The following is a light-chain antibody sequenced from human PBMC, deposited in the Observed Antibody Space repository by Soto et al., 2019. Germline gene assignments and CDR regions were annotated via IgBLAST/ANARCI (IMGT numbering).Light chain of an antibody. CDR2: GAS. CDR1: QSLTTRY. Sequence: EIVLTQSPGTLSLFPGERATLSCRASQSLTTRYLAWYQQKPGQAPRLLIYGASSRATGIPDRFSGGGSWTDFTRTISRLEPYDFAVDHCQHYGSSPSFGQGTLLEIK. V-gene: IGKV3-20*01. J-gene: IGKJ5*01. CDR3: QHYGSSPS.